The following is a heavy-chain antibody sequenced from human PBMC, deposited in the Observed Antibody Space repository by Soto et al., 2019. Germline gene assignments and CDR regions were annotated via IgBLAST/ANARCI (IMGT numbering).Heavy chain of an antibody. D-gene: IGHD3-10*01. J-gene: IGHJ4*02. CDR1: GGSVSGFY. Sequence: SETLSLICTVSGGSVSGFYWGWIRQPPGRGLEYIGHIHYSGSTNYNPSLKSRVTMSVDASRNQFSLKLNSVTAADTAVYFCARHYNSGSYPLDCWGQGTLVTVSS. CDR3: ARHYNSGSYPLDC. V-gene: IGHV4-59*08. CDR2: IHYSGST.